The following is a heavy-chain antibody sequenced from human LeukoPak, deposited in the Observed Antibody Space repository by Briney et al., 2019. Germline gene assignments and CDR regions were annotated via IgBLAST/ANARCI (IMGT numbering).Heavy chain of an antibody. V-gene: IGHV2-70*11. CDR2: IDWDDDK. D-gene: IGHD4-17*01. CDR1: GFSLSTSGMC. CDR3: ARIRTVTTHDAFDI. J-gene: IGHJ3*02. Sequence: GPTLVKPTQTLTLTCTFSGFSLSTSGMCVSWIRQPPAKALEWLARIDWDDDKYYSTSLKTRLTISKDASKNQVVLTMTNMDPVDTATYYCARIRTVTTHDAFDIWGQGPMVTVSS.